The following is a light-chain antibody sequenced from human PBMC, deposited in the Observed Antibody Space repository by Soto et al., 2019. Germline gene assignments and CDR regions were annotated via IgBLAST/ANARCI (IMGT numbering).Light chain of an antibody. CDR2: GGT. CDR1: QSVSTY. CDR3: QQSSSYPT. J-gene: IGKJ1*01. Sequence: DIHVAQSLSSLSASVGEKVTISCRASQSVSTYLNWYQQKPGKVPQVLIYGGTTLQRGVPSRFSGVGSGREFTLTISSLQPEDSGTYYCQQSSSYPTFGQGTKVDIK. V-gene: IGKV1-39*01.